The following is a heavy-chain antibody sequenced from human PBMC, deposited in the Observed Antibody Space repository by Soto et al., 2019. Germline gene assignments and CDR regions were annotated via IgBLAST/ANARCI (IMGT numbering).Heavy chain of an antibody. Sequence: GGSLRLSCAASGFTFSSYAMSWVRQAPGKGLEWVSAISGSGGSTYYADSVKGRFTISSDNSKNTLYLQMNSLRAEDTAVYYCAKDRRDYDSSGYYYLSEYFQHWGQGTLVTVSS. CDR2: ISGSGGST. D-gene: IGHD3-22*01. CDR3: AKDRRDYDSSGYYYLSEYFQH. CDR1: GFTFSSYA. V-gene: IGHV3-23*01. J-gene: IGHJ1*01.